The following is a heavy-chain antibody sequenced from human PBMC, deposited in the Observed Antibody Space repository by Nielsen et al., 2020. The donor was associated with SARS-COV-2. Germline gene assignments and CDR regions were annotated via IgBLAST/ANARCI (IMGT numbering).Heavy chain of an antibody. CDR2: ISYDGSNK. Sequence: GGSLRLSCAASGFTFSSYGMHWVRQAPGKGLEWVAVISYDGSNKYYADSVKGRFTISRDNAKNSLYLQMNSLRAEDTAVYYCARSDVRGYGGVFDYWGQGTLVTVSS. D-gene: IGHD3-10*02. V-gene: IGHV3-30*03. J-gene: IGHJ4*02. CDR3: ARSDVRGYGGVFDY. CDR1: GFTFSSYG.